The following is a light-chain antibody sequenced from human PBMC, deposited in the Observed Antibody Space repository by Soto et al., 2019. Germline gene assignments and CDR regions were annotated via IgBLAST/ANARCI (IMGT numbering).Light chain of an antibody. V-gene: IGLV1-51*01. CDR1: SSNIGNNY. Sequence: QSVLTQPPSVSAAPGQKVTISGSGSSSNIGNNYVSWYQQLPGTAPKLLIYDNTKRPSGIPDRFSGSKSGTSATLGITGLQTGDEADYYCGTWDSSLSAVVFGGGTKLTVL. J-gene: IGLJ2*01. CDR3: GTWDSSLSAVV. CDR2: DNT.